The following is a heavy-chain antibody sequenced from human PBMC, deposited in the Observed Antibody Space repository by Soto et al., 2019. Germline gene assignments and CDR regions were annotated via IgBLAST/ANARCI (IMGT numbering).Heavy chain of an antibody. CDR1: GGSISSGGYY. CDR2: IYYSGST. D-gene: IGHD2-2*01. V-gene: IGHV4-31*03. Sequence: LSLTCTVSGGSISSGGYYWSWIRQHPGKGLEWIGYIYYSGSTYYNPSLKSRVTISVDTSKNQFSLKLSSVTAADTAVYYCAISSTSANYFDYWGQGTLVTVSS. J-gene: IGHJ4*02. CDR3: AISSTSANYFDY.